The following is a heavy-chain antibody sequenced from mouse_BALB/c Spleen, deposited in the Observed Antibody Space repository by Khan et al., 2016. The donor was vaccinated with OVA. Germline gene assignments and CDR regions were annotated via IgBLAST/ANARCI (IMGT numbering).Heavy chain of an antibody. V-gene: IGHV3-2*02. Sequence: DVQLQESGPGLVKPSQSLSLTCTVTGYSITSDYAWNWIRQFPGNKLEWMGFISYSGNTNYNPSLKSRISITRVTSKNQFFLQLNSVTTEDTATYYCARVYGGDFDYWGQGTTLTVSS. CDR2: ISYSGNT. CDR1: GYSITSDYA. CDR3: ARVYGGDFDY. J-gene: IGHJ2*01. D-gene: IGHD1-1*01.